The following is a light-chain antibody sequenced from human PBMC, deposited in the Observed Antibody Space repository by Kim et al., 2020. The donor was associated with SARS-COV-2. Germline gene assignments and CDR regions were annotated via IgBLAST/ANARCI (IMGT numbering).Light chain of an antibody. CDR1: KLGDKY. CDR3: QAWDSSTVV. CDR2: QDS. Sequence: SYELTQPPSVSVSPGQTASITCSGDKLGDKYACWYQQKPGQAPVLVIYQDSKRPSGIPERFSGSNSGNTATLTISGIQARDEADYYCQAWDSSTVVFGGG. V-gene: IGLV3-1*01. J-gene: IGLJ2*01.